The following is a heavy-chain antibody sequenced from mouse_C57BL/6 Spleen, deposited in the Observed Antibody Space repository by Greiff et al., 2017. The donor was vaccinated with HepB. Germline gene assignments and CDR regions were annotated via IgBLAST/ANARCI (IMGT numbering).Heavy chain of an antibody. V-gene: IGHV5-9*01. Sequence: EVKVEESGGGLVKPGGSLKLSCAASGFTFSSYTMSWVRQTPEKRLEWVATISGGGGNTSYPDRVKGRFTISRDNARNTLYLQMSSLRSEDTALYYCARRGFITTVVANWYFDVWGTGTTVTVSS. CDR3: ARRGFITTVVANWYFDV. J-gene: IGHJ1*03. D-gene: IGHD1-1*01. CDR1: GFTFSSYT. CDR2: ISGGGGNT.